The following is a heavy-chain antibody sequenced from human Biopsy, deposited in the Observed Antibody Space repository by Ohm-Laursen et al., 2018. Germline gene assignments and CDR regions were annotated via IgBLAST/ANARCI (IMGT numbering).Heavy chain of an antibody. D-gene: IGHD4-17*01. CDR2: ISGNSDII. Sequence: GSLRLSCSASGFTFSSYAMTWFRQAPGKGLEWVSTISGNSDIIYDTDSVKGRFTISRDNSTNTLYLQMNSLRADDTAVYYCALAAAQTVTHFDYWGQGTLVTVSS. J-gene: IGHJ4*02. V-gene: IGHV3-23*01. CDR1: GFTFSSYA. CDR3: ALAAAQTVTHFDY.